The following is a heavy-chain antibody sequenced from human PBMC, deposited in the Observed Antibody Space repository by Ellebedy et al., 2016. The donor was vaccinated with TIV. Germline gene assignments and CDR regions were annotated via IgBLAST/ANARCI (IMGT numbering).Heavy chain of an antibody. V-gene: IGHV4-59*01. CDR1: GGSISSYY. CDR3: ARADYGDSGAYYYGLDV. CDR2: NHYSGSS. J-gene: IGHJ6*02. Sequence: MPSETLSLTCTVSGGSISSYYWSWIRQPPGKGLEWIGYNHYSGSSNYNPSPKSRVTISVDTSKNQFSLKLSSVTAADTAVYYCARADYGDSGAYYYGLDVWGQGTTVTVSS. D-gene: IGHD4-17*01.